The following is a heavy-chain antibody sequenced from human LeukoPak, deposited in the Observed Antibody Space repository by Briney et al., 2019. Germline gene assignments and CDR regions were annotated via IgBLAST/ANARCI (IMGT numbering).Heavy chain of an antibody. CDR3: ARDLQVTMNPE. CDR1: GGTFGSYA. CDR2: IIPILGIA. V-gene: IGHV1-69*04. Sequence: GSSVKVSCKASGGTFGSYAISWVRQAPGQGLEWMGRIIPILGIANYAQKFQGRVTITADKSTSTAYMELSSLRSEDTAVYYCARDLQVTMNPEWGQGTLVTVSS. J-gene: IGHJ4*02. D-gene: IGHD3-22*01.